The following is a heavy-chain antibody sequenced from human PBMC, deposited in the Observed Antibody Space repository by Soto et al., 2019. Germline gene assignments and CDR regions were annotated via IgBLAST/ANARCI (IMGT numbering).Heavy chain of an antibody. V-gene: IGHV4-59*08. CDR2: IYYSGST. CDR3: ARLGAFYQSLAP. D-gene: IGHD3-3*02. J-gene: IGHJ5*02. Sequence: PSETLSLTCTVSGGSISSYYWSWIRQPPGKGLEWIGYIYYSGSTNYNPSLKSRVTISLETSKSQFSLRLTSVTAADTAVYYCARLGAFYQSLAPWGPGTQVTVSS. CDR1: GGSISSYY.